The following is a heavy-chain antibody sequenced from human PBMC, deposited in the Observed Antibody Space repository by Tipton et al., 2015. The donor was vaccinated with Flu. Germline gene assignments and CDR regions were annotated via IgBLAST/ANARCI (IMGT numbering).Heavy chain of an antibody. CDR2: IFSSGDT. Sequence: TLSLTCSVSGGSISLYFWSWVRQSAGKGLEWLGHIFSSGDTTYNPSLRSRITMSVDKSKNQFSLKLTSVTAADSAVYFCARNLRVTASRGLKREQYSYSMDIWGQGTTVTVSS. CDR1: GGSISLYF. J-gene: IGHJ6*02. CDR3: ARNLRVTASRGLKREQYSYSMDI. D-gene: IGHD3-10*01. V-gene: IGHV4-4*07.